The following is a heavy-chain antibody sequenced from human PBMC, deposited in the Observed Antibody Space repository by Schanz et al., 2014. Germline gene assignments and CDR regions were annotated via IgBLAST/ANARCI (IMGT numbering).Heavy chain of an antibody. V-gene: IGHV1-2*06. J-gene: IGHJ5*02. CDR1: AYTFTNHY. CDR3: ARESVSRTRLFDP. D-gene: IGHD3-3*01. Sequence: QVQLVQSGAEVKKPGASVKVSCKASAYTFTNHYLHWVRQAPGQGLEWMGRISPSSGGTNYAQNFQGRVTMTKDTSINTVYMELSTLTSDDTAVYYCARESVSRTRLFDPWGQGTLVTVSS. CDR2: ISPSSGGT.